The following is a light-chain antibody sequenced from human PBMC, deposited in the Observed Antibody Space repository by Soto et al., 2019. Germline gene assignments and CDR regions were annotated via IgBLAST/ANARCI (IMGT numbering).Light chain of an antibody. J-gene: IGKJ5*01. CDR3: QQRQYWPPIT. CDR2: DAS. Sequence: EIVLTQSPATLSLSPGERATLSCRASQSVSSYLAWYQQKPGQAPRLLIYDASNRATGSPARFSGSGAGTDFTLTISSLEPEDCAIYYCQQRQYWPPITFGQGTRLEIK. CDR1: QSVSSY. V-gene: IGKV3-11*01.